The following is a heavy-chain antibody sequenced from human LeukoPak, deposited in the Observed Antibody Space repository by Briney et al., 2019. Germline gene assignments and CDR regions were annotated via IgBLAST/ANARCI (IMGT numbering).Heavy chain of an antibody. CDR1: GYTFTSYG. Sequence: ASVKVSRKAPGYTFTSYGISWVRQAPGQGLEWMGWISAYNGNTNYAQKLQGRVTMTTDTSTSTAYMELRSLRSDDTAVYYCAREYYDFWSGYLYPPSTGMDVWGQGTTVTVSS. CDR3: AREYYDFWSGYLYPPSTGMDV. D-gene: IGHD3-3*01. J-gene: IGHJ6*02. CDR2: ISAYNGNT. V-gene: IGHV1-18*01.